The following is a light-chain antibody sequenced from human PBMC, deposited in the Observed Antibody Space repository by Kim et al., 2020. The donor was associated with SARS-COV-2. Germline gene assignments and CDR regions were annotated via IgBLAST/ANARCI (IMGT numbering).Light chain of an antibody. CDR3: KSRGTSGNVV. CDR2: GKN. CDR1: SLRSYY. J-gene: IGLJ2*01. Sequence: SSELTQDSAVSVALGQTVRITCRGDSLRSYYATWYQQKPGQAPVLVIYGKNNRPSGISDRFSGSSSGNTASLTITGAQAEDEADYYCKSRGTSGNVVFGGGTQLTVL. V-gene: IGLV3-19*01.